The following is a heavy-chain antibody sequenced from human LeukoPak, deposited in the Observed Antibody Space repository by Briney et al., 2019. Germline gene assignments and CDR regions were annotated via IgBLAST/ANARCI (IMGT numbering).Heavy chain of an antibody. D-gene: IGHD4/OR15-4a*01. CDR3: ARRAGAYSHPYDY. Sequence: PGGSLRLSCTVSGFTVSSNSMSWVRQAPGKGLEWVSFIYSGTTHYSDSVKGQFTISRDNSKNTLYLQMNSLRAEDTAVYYCARRAGAYSHPYDYWGQGTLVTVSS. CDR2: IYSGTT. CDR1: GFTVSSNS. V-gene: IGHV3-53*01. J-gene: IGHJ4*02.